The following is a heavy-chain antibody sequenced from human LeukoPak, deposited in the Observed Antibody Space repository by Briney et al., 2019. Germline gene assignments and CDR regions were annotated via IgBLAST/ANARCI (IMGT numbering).Heavy chain of an antibody. J-gene: IGHJ4*02. CDR1: GFTFSSYA. V-gene: IGHV3-30-3*01. CDR3: ARVQRAWARHGTRY. CDR2: ISYDGSNK. Sequence: QSGRSLRLSCAASGFTFSSYAMHWVRQAPGKXLEWVAVISYDGSNKYYADSVKGRFTISRDNSKNTLYLQMNSLRAEDTAVYYCARVQRAWARHGTRYWGQGTLVTVSS. D-gene: IGHD1-1*01.